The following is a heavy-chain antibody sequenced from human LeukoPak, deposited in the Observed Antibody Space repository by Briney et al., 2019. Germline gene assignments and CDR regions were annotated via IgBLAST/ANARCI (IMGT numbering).Heavy chain of an antibody. V-gene: IGHV1-69*05. CDR3: ARDLGITGTYDNYCFDY. Sequence: SVKVSCKASGGTFSSYAISWVRQAPGQGLQWMGRFIPIFGTANYAQKFQGRVSITTDESTSIAYTQLSSLRSEDTAVYYCARDLGITGTYDNYCFDYWGQGTLVTVSS. D-gene: IGHD1-20*01. CDR2: FIPIFGTA. J-gene: IGHJ4*02. CDR1: GGTFSSYA.